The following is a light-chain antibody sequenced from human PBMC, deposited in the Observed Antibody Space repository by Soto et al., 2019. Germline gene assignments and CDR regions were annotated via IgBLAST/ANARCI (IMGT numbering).Light chain of an antibody. CDR2: DAS. Sequence: EIVLTQSPATLSLSPGERATLSCMASQSVGTYLAWYQHNPGQAPRLLIYDASNRATGIPARFSGSGSGTDFTLTLSSPEPEDFAVYYCQQRYNWPNTFGQGTKLEIK. CDR3: QQRYNWPNT. CDR1: QSVGTY. V-gene: IGKV3-11*01. J-gene: IGKJ2*01.